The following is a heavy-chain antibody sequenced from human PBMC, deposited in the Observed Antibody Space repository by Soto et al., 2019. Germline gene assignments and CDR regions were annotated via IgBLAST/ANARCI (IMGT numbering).Heavy chain of an antibody. CDR2: ISGSGGST. Sequence: EVQLLESGGGLVQPGGSLRLSCAXSGXXXSSYAMSWVRQAPGKGVEWVSAISGSGGSTYYADSVKGRFTISRDNSKNTLYLQMNSLRAEDTAVYYCAKGTGVYTWGQGTLVTVSS. V-gene: IGHV3-23*01. CDR1: GXXXSSYA. J-gene: IGHJ4*02. D-gene: IGHD1-1*01. CDR3: AKGTGVYT.